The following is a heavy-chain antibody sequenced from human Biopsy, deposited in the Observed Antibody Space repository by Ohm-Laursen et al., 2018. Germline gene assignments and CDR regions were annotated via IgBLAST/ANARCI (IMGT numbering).Heavy chain of an antibody. Sequence: TLSLTCTVSGGSISSSTTYYWAWLRQPPGKGLEWIGSIYNTETTFYNPSLKSRVTISVDTSTNQFSLKVSSVTAADTAVYYCARDSPSYADYPFDYWGQGTLVTVSS. CDR2: IYNTETT. CDR1: GGSISSSTTYY. J-gene: IGHJ4*02. V-gene: IGHV4-39*07. CDR3: ARDSPSYADYPFDY. D-gene: IGHD4-17*01.